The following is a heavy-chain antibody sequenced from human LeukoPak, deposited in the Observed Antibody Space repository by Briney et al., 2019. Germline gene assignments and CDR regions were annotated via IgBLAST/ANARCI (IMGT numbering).Heavy chain of an antibody. J-gene: IGHJ6*02. CDR3: ARVFIVVVPAAIEDHYYYYYGMDV. V-gene: IGHV1-8*01. Sequence: ASVKVSCKASGYTFTSYDINWVRQATGQGLEWMGWMSPNSGNTGYAQKFQGRVTMTRNTSISTAYMELSSLRSEDTAVYYCARVFIVVVPAAIEDHYYYYYGMDVWGQGTTVTASS. CDR2: MSPNSGNT. CDR1: GYTFTSYD. D-gene: IGHD2-2*01.